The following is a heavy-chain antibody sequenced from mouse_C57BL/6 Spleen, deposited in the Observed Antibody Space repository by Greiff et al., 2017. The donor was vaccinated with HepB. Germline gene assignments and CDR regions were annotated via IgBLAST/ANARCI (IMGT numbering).Heavy chain of an antibody. CDR2: IYPRSGNT. CDR3: AREPIYDGYYGEAY. Sequence: QVHVKQSGAELARPGASVKLSCKASGYTFTSYGISWVKQRTGQGLEWIGEIYPRSGNTYYNEKFKGKATLTADKSSSTAYMELRSLTSEDSAVYFCAREPIYDGYYGEAYWGQGTLVTVSA. V-gene: IGHV1-81*01. CDR1: GYTFTSYG. J-gene: IGHJ3*01. D-gene: IGHD2-3*01.